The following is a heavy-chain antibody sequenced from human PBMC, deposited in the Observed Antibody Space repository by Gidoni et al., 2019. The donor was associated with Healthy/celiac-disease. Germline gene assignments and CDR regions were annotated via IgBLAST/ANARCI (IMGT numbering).Heavy chain of an antibody. CDR1: GGTFSSYA. J-gene: IGHJ6*02. Sequence: QVQLVQSGAEVKKPGSSVKVSCKASGGTFSSYAIRWVRQAPGQGLEWMGGIIPIFGTANYAQKFQGRVTITADESTSTAYMELSSLRSEDTAVYYCARSYCSSTSCPYYYYGMDVWGQGTTVTVSS. V-gene: IGHV1-69*01. CDR2: IIPIFGTA. D-gene: IGHD2-2*01. CDR3: ARSYCSSTSCPYYYYGMDV.